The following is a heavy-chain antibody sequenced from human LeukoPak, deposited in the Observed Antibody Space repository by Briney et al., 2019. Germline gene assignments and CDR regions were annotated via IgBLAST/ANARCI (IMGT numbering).Heavy chain of an antibody. V-gene: IGHV4-31*03. CDR2: IHHRGST. J-gene: IGHJ4*02. D-gene: IGHD3-3*01. Sequence: PSQTLSLTCTVSGDSISSGDYYWNWIRQDPGKGLEWIGSIHHRGSTYHNPSLKSRLTISPDTSGNHFYLKLTSGTAADTAVYFCARGSRSDFGGVLNLDSWGQGTLATVSS. CDR3: ARGSRSDFGGVLNLDS. CDR1: GDSISSGDYY.